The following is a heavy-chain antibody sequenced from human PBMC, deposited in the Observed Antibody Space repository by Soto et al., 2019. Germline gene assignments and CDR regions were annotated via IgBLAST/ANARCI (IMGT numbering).Heavy chain of an antibody. D-gene: IGHD2-15*01. CDR3: ARDRSGSSSPLNGMDV. J-gene: IGHJ6*02. CDR1: GFTFCSYW. Sequence: PGGSLKLSCAASGFTFCSYWMSWVRQAPGKGLEWVANIKQDGSEKYYVDSVKGRFTISRDNAKNSLYLQMNSLRAEDTAVYYCARDRSGSSSPLNGMDVWGQGTMVTVSS. CDR2: IKQDGSEK. V-gene: IGHV3-7*05.